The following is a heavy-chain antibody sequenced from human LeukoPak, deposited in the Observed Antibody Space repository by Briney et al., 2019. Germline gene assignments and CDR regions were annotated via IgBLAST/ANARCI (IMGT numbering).Heavy chain of an antibody. J-gene: IGHJ4*02. Sequence: GGSLRLSCAASGFTFSSYEMNWVRQAPGKGLEWVSYISSSGSTIYYADSVKGRFTISRDNARNSLYLQMNSLRAEDTAVYYCARVDYYDSSGYDYWGQGTLVTVSS. CDR3: ARVDYYDSSGYDY. D-gene: IGHD3-22*01. V-gene: IGHV3-48*03. CDR2: ISSSGSTI. CDR1: GFTFSSYE.